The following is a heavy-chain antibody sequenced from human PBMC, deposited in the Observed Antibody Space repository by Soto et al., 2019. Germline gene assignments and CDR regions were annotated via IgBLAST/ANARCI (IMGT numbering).Heavy chain of an antibody. V-gene: IGHV1-3*01. Sequence: ASVKVSCKTSGYDFRYYGIHWVRQASGQRLEWMGWINADNGNAKYSQSFQGRVTITRDTSASTAYMELSSLKSEDTAVYFCAGWGGHDYNYWGQGIVVTVSS. CDR1: GYDFRYYG. CDR2: INADNGNA. D-gene: IGHD3-16*01. CDR3: AGWGGHDYNY. J-gene: IGHJ4*02.